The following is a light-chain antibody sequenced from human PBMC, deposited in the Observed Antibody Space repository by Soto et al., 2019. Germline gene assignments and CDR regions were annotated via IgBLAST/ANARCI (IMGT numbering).Light chain of an antibody. Sequence: EIVLTQSPATLSLSPGERATLSCSASQSVSTYLAWYQQKPGQAPRLLIYGASNRATDIPATFSGSGSGTEFTLTISILQSEDFAVYSCQQYNNWPYTFGQGTKLEIK. CDR2: GAS. V-gene: IGKV3-15*01. CDR1: QSVSTY. CDR3: QQYNNWPYT. J-gene: IGKJ2*01.